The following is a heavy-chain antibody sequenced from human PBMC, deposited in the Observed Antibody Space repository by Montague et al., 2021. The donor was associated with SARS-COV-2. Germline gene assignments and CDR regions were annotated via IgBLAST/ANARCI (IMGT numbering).Heavy chain of an antibody. CDR2: ISDSGGST. J-gene: IGHJ4*02. CDR1: GFGFHSYA. D-gene: IGHD5-12*01. CDR3: ANPRGEYSGSDFVFWY. V-gene: IGHV3-23*01. Sequence: SLRLSCAASGFGFHSYAMSWVRQAPGKRLEWVSGISDSGGSTYYADSVKGRFTISRDNSKNTLYLQMNSLRVEDTAVYYCANPRGEYSGSDFVFWYWGQGTLVTVSS.